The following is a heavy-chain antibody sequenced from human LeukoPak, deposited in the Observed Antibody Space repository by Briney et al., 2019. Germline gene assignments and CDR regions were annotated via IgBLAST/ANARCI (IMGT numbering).Heavy chain of an antibody. V-gene: IGHV1-8*03. CDR1: GYTLTELS. CDR2: MNPNSGNT. J-gene: IGHJ4*01. Sequence: GASVKVSCKVSGYTLTELSMHWVRQATGQGLEWMGWMNPNSGNTGYAQKFKGRVTITRNTSISTAYMELSSLRSEDTAVYYCARGRRNADYWGQGTLVTVSS. CDR3: ARGRRNADY.